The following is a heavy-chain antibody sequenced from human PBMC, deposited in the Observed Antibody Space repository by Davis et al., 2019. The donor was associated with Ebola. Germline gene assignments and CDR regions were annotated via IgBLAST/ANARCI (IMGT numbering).Heavy chain of an antibody. J-gene: IGHJ4*02. CDR1: GFTFSSYW. Sequence: PGGSLRLSCEVSGFTFSSYWMSWVRQAPGKGLEWVANIKQDGSEKYYVDSVKGRFTISRDNAKNSLYLQMNSLRAEDTAVYYCARDSPYYDFWSGYYTYWGQGTLVTVSS. V-gene: IGHV3-7*01. D-gene: IGHD3-3*01. CDR3: ARDSPYYDFWSGYYTY. CDR2: IKQDGSEK.